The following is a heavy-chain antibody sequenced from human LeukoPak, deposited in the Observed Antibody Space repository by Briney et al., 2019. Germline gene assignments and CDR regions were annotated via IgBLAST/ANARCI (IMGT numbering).Heavy chain of an antibody. J-gene: IGHJ3*02. D-gene: IGHD2-15*01. CDR2: IIPIFGTA. CDR3: ARESVELLMENGAFDI. CDR1: GYIFTSYG. Sequence: ASVKVSCKASGYIFTSYGISWVRQAPGQGLEWMGGIIPIFGTANYAQKFQGRVTITADESTSTAYMELSSLRSEDTAVYYCARESVELLMENGAFDIWGQGTMVTVSS. V-gene: IGHV1-69*13.